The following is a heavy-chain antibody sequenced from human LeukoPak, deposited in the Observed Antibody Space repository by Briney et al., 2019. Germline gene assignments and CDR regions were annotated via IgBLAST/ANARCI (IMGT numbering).Heavy chain of an antibody. CDR3: ARDRDDSRFYFDY. J-gene: IGHJ4*02. CDR1: GFTFSSYS. D-gene: IGHD3-22*01. V-gene: IGHV3-21*01. CDR2: ISSSSSYI. Sequence: GGSLRLSCAASGFTFSSYSMNWVRQAPGKGLEWVSSISSSSSYIYYADSVKGRFTISRDNAKNSLYLQMNSLRAEDTAVYYCARDRDDSRFYFDYWGQGTLATVSS.